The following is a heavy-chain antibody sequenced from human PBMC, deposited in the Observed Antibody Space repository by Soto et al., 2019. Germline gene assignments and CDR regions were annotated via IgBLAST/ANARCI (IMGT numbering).Heavy chain of an antibody. J-gene: IGHJ3*02. V-gene: IGHV4-39*01. CDR3: ARPLYAHWAFGI. CDR2: IYYSGSA. D-gene: IGHD2-2*01. CDR1: GSSITIIQFL. Sequence: SLACPVSGSSITIIQFLWGSVRQSPGKGLEWIGGIYYSGSAYYNPSLGSRATLSVDTSRNQFFLSVTSVTAADTAVYYCARPLYAHWAFGIWGQGKLVTVSS.